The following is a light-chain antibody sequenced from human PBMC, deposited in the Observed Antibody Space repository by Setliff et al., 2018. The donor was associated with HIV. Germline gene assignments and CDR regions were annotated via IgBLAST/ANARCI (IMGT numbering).Light chain of an antibody. CDR2: DVS. CDR3: SSYTNTPRYV. V-gene: IGLV2-14*03. J-gene: IGLJ1*01. Sequence: QSALTQPASVSGSPGQSITISCTGTSSDVGGYNYVSWYQQPPGKAPKLMIYDVSNRPSGVSTRFSGSKSGNTASLIISGLQPEDEADYYCSSYTNTPRYVFGTGTKVTVL. CDR1: SSDVGGYNY.